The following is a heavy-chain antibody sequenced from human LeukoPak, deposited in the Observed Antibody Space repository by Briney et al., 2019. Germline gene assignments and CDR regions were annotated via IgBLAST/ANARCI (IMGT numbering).Heavy chain of an antibody. CDR3: ARVLRFAGGDYYYGMDV. V-gene: IGHV1-18*01. J-gene: IGHJ6*02. CDR1: GYTFTSYG. Sequence: GASVKVSCKASGYTFTSYGISWVRQAPGQGLEWMGWISAYNDNTNYAQKLQGRVTMTTDTSTSTAYMELRSLRSDDTAVYYCARVLRFAGGDYYYGMDVWGQGTTVTVSS. CDR2: ISAYNDNT. D-gene: IGHD3-10*01.